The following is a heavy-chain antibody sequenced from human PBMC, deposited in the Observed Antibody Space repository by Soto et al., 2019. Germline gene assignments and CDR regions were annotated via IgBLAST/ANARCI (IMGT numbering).Heavy chain of an antibody. J-gene: IGHJ4*02. CDR1: GFTFSAHW. D-gene: IGHD2-15*01. Sequence: GGSLRLSCAASGFTFSAHWMHWVRQAPGKGLVWVSHIKTDGSITRDADSVKGRFTISRDNARNTLYLQMNSLRAEDTAVYYCARDNKWSLDYWGQGTLVTVSS. CDR3: ARDNKWSLDY. V-gene: IGHV3-74*01. CDR2: IKTDGSIT.